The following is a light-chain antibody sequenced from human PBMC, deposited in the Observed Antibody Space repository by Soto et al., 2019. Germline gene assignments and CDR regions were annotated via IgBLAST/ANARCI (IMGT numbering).Light chain of an antibody. Sequence: IPLTQSPSSLSASVGDRVTITCRASQGISSNLAWYQQKPGKAPKLLINAASTLQSGVPSRFSDSGSGTDFTLTISSLQPEDFVTYYCQQLKSYPITFGQGTRLEIK. CDR3: QQLKSYPIT. CDR2: AAS. CDR1: QGISSN. V-gene: IGKV1-9*01. J-gene: IGKJ5*01.